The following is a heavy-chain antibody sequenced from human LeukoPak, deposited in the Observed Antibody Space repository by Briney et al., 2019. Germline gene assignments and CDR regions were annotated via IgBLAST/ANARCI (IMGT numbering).Heavy chain of an antibody. CDR3: ARIKGLRSQTRGAFDI. CDR1: GYTFTSYG. CDR2: ISAYNGNT. V-gene: IGHV1-18*01. D-gene: IGHD5-12*01. J-gene: IGHJ3*02. Sequence: ASVEVSCKASGYTFTSYGISWVRQAPGQGLEWMGWISAYNGNTNYAQKLQGRVTMTTDTSTSTAYMELRSPRSDDTAVYYCARIKGLRSQTRGAFDIWGQGTMVTVSS.